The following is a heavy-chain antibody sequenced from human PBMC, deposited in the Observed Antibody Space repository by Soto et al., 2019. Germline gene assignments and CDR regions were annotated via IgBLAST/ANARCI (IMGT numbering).Heavy chain of an antibody. V-gene: IGHV1-3*04. J-gene: IGHJ5*02. Sequence: QVQLVQSGAEVKKPGASVKVSCKASGITFSTYAIHWVRQAPGQSLEWMGWINTGNGNTRYSQNFQGRVTLTRDTSASTAYMDLSSLRSEDTSIYYCARAISGYVTWGQGTMVTVYS. CDR3: ARAISGYVT. CDR1: GITFSTYA. D-gene: IGHD5-12*01. CDR2: INTGNGNT.